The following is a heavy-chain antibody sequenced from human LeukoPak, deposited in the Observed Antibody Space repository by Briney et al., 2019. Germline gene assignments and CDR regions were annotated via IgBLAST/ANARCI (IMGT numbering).Heavy chain of an antibody. CDR3: ARRGQYCSSTSCYPFDY. CDR1: GGSISSSSYY. Sequence: PSETLSLTCTVSGGSISSSSYYWGWIRQPPGKGLEWIGSIYYSGSTYYNPSLKSRVTISVDTSKNQFSLKLSSVTAADTAVYYRARRGQYCSSTSCYPFDYWGQGTLVTVSS. D-gene: IGHD2-2*01. J-gene: IGHJ4*02. CDR2: IYYSGST. V-gene: IGHV4-39*01.